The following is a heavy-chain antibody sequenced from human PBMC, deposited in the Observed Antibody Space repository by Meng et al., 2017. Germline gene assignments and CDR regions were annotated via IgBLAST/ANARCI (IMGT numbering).Heavy chain of an antibody. CDR3: ARAYCSGGSCEFDY. V-gene: IGHV6-1*01. CDR2: TYYRSKWYN. Sequence: QGQLQQSGPGLVKPSQTLSLTCAISGDSVSSNSAAWNWIRQSPSRGPEWLGRTYYRSKWYNEYTVSVKSRITINPDTSKNQFSLQLNSVTPEDTAVYYCARAYCSGGSCEFDYWGQGTLVTVSS. J-gene: IGHJ4*02. D-gene: IGHD2-15*01. CDR1: GDSVSSNSAA.